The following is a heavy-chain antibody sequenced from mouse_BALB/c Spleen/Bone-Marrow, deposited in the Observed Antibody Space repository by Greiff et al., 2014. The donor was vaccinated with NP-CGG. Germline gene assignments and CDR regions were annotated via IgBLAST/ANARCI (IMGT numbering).Heavy chain of an antibody. V-gene: IGHV1-7*01. J-gene: IGHJ3*01. Sequence: VQLQESGAELAKPGALVKMSCKASGHTFTSYWMHWVKQRPGQGLEWIGYINPSTGYTEYNQKFKDKATLTADKSSSTAYMQLSSLTSEDSAVYYCARYDGYEAYWGQGTLVTVSA. CDR3: ARYDGYEAY. CDR2: INPSTGYT. CDR1: GHTFTSYW. D-gene: IGHD2-3*01.